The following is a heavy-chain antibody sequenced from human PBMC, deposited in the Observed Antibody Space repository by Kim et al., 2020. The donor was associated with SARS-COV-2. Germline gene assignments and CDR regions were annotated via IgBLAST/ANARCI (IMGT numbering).Heavy chain of an antibody. CDR1: GGTFSSYA. Sequence: SVKVSCKASGGTFSSYAISWVRQAPGQGLEWMGGIIPIFGTANYAQKFQGRVTITADESTSTAYMELSSLRSEDTAVYYCARGFFSHLGELSYFDYWGQGTLVTVSS. D-gene: IGHD3-16*02. CDR3: ARGFFSHLGELSYFDY. J-gene: IGHJ4*02. CDR2: IIPIFGTA. V-gene: IGHV1-69*13.